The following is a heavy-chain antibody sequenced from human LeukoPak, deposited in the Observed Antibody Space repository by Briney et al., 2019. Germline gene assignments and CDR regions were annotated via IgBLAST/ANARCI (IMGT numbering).Heavy chain of an antibody. V-gene: IGHV3-23*01. CDR1: GGSFSGYY. D-gene: IGHD4-17*01. J-gene: IGHJ4*02. CDR3: AKSTTVLGD. Sequence: PSETLSLTCAVYGGSFSGYYWSWIRQPPGKGLEWVSAISGSGGSTYYADSVKGRFTISRDNSKNTLYLQMNSLRAEDTAVYYCAKSTTVLGDWGQGTLVTVSS. CDR2: ISGSGGST.